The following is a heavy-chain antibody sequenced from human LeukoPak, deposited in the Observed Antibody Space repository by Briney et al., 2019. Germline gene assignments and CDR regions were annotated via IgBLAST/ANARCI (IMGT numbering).Heavy chain of an antibody. V-gene: IGHV3-23*01. CDR3: AKDGWYYDSSGLGAFDV. D-gene: IGHD3-22*01. CDR2: ISSSGGST. Sequence: GGSLRLSCTASGFTSGFSFSTYAMSWVRQAPGKGLEWVSTISSSGGSTYYADSVKGRFTISRDNSKSTLYLQMDTLRADDTAVYYCAKDGWYYDSSGLGAFDVWGQGTMVTVSS. CDR1: GFSFSTYA. J-gene: IGHJ3*01.